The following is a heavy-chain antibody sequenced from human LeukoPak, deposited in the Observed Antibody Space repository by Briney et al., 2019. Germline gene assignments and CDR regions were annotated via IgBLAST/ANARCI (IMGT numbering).Heavy chain of an antibody. V-gene: IGHV3-33*01. CDR3: VRGVGVSRFNYLDS. J-gene: IGHJ4*02. D-gene: IGHD6-13*01. CDR2: IWYDASNK. Sequence: PGRSLTLSCAASGXTFSSFGMHWVRQAPGKGLEWVAVIWYDASNKYYADSVKGRFTISRDNSKNTLYLQMNSLRDDDTAVYYCVRGVGVSRFNYLDSWGQGTLVIVSS. CDR1: GXTFSSFG.